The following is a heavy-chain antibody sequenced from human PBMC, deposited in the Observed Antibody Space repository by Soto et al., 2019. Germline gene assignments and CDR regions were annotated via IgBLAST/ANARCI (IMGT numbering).Heavy chain of an antibody. J-gene: IGHJ4*02. CDR1: GFTFSSYS. CDR2: ISSSSSYI. Sequence: GGSLRLSCAASGFTFSSYSMNWVRQAPGKGLEWVSSISSSSSYIYYADSEKGRFTISRDNAKNSLYLQMNSLRAEDTAVYYCARRSIAAAGKALDYWGQGTLVTVSS. V-gene: IGHV3-21*01. D-gene: IGHD6-13*01. CDR3: ARRSIAAAGKALDY.